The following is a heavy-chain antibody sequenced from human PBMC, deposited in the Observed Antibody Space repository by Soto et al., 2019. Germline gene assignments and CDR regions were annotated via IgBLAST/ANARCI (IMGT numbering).Heavy chain of an antibody. J-gene: IGHJ3*01. V-gene: IGHV1-69*02. D-gene: IGHD2-15*01. CDR3: ACLPVADLAFDL. Sequence: QVQLVQCGAEVKKPGSSVKVSCKASVGTFSSYTISWVRQAPGQGLEWMGRIIPILGIANYAQTFQARVTITATNSTSTAYMELSSLRSGDTAVDYCACLPVADLAFDLWGQGTMVTVSS. CDR1: VGTFSSYT. CDR2: IIPILGIA.